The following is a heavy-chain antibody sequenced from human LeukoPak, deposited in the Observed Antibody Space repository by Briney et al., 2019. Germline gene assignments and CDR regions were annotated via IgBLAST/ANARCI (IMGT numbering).Heavy chain of an antibody. CDR3: ARDLHDSSGYYSRYYYYYYMDV. CDR2: IYTSGST. V-gene: IGHV4-61*02. CDR1: GGSISSSSYY. Sequence: SSETLSLTCTVSGGSISSSSYYWGWIRQPAGKGLEWIGRIYTSGSTNYNPSLQSRVTISVDTSKNQFSLKLSSVTAADTAVYYCARDLHDSSGYYSRYYYYYYMDVWGKGTTVTISS. D-gene: IGHD3-22*01. J-gene: IGHJ6*03.